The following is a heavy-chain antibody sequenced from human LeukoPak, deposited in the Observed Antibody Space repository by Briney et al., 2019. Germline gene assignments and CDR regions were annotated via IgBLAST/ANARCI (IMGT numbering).Heavy chain of an antibody. CDR3: ARSRTTVTTPFDY. V-gene: IGHV4-59*01. CDR2: IYYSGST. D-gene: IGHD4-17*01. Sequence: SETLSLTCTVSGGSISSYYWSWIRHPPGKGLEWIGYIYYSGSTNYNPSLKSRVTISVDTSKNQFSLKLSSVTAADTAVYYCARSRTTVTTPFDYWGQGTLVTVSS. J-gene: IGHJ4*02. CDR1: GGSISSYY.